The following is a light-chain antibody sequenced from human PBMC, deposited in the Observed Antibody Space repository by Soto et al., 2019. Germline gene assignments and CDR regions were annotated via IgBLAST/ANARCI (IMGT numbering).Light chain of an antibody. CDR1: QSVSSNH. V-gene: IGKV3-20*01. Sequence: DIVLTQSPGTLSLSPWERATLSCRASQSVSSNHLAWYQQKPGQAPRLLIYGGSSRATGVPDRFSGSGSGTDFTLTISRLEPEDSAVYYCQQYVTSPEWVFGQGTKVDIK. CDR2: GGS. CDR3: QQYVTSPEWV. J-gene: IGKJ1*01.